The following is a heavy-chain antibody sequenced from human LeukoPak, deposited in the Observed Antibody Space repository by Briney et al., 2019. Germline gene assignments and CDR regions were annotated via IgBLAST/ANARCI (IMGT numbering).Heavy chain of an antibody. CDR1: GFTFSSYW. Sequence: GGSLRLSCAASGFTFSSYWMSWVRQAPGKGLEWVANIKQDGSEKYYADSVKGRFTISRDNSKNTLYLQMNSLRAEDTAVYYCAKDSTVTTAGFDYWGQGTLVTVSS. V-gene: IGHV3-7*01. CDR2: IKQDGSEK. J-gene: IGHJ4*02. CDR3: AKDSTVTTAGFDY. D-gene: IGHD4-17*01.